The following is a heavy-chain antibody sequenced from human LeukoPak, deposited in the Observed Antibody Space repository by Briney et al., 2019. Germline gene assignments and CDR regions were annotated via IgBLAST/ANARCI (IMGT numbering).Heavy chain of an antibody. D-gene: IGHD3-3*01. CDR3: ARVRRSLITIFGVVTIYYFDY. CDR2: INHSGST. Sequence: SETLSLTCAVYGGSFSGYYWSWIRQPPGEGLEWIGEINHSGSTNYNPSLKSRVTISVDTSKNQFSLKLSSVTAADTAVYYCARVRRSLITIFGVVTIYYFDYWGQGTLVTVSS. J-gene: IGHJ4*02. V-gene: IGHV4-34*01. CDR1: GGSFSGYY.